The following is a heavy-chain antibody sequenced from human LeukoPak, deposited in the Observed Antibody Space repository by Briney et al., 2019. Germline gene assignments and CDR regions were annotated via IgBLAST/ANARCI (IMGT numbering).Heavy chain of an antibody. CDR1: GGSISSYY. D-gene: IGHD6-13*01. V-gene: IGHV4-59*08. J-gene: IGHJ4*02. CDR2: TYYSGST. Sequence: SETLSLTCTVSGGSISSYYWSWIRQPPGKGLEWIGYTYYSGSTNYNPSLKSRVTISVDTSKNQFSLKLSSVTAADTAVYYCAIRSIYSSSGELDYWGQGTLVTVSS. CDR3: AIRSIYSSSGELDY.